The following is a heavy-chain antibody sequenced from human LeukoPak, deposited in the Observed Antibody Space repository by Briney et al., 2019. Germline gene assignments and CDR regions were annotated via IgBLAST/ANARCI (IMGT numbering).Heavy chain of an antibody. V-gene: IGHV4-59*01. CDR3: ARDSVDTAMEHYFDY. J-gene: IGHJ4*02. Sequence: PSETLSLTCTVSGGSISRYYWSWIRQPPGKGLEWIGYIYYSGSTNYNPSLKSRVTISVDTSKNQFSLKLSSVTAADTAVYYCARDSVDTAMEHYFDYWGQGTLVTVSS. CDR2: IYYSGST. CDR1: GGSISRYY. D-gene: IGHD5-18*01.